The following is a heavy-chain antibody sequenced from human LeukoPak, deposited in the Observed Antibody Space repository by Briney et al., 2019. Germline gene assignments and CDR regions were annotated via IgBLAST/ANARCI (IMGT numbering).Heavy chain of an antibody. J-gene: IGHJ4*02. V-gene: IGHV4-59*08. CDR1: GGSLSNYY. CDR2: SYYSGST. CDR3: ARLCHPDGSSWFWDY. Sequence: SETLSLTCTVPGGSLSNYYWSWIRQPPGKGLEWIGYSYYSGSTNYNPSLKSRVTISVDTSKNQFSLKLSSVTAADTAVYYCARLCHPDGSSWFWDYWGQGTLVTVYS. D-gene: IGHD6-13*01.